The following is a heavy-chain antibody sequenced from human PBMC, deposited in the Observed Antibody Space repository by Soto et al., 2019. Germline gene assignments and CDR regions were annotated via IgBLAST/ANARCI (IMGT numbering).Heavy chain of an antibody. CDR3: TRANWYSEY. CDR1: GGSISNHY. V-gene: IGHV4-59*11. D-gene: IGHD7-27*01. Sequence: QVQLQESGPGLVKPSETLSLTCTVSGGSISNHYWSWIRQPPGKGLDWLGYSYYNGNTNYNPPLKSRVTMSVDTSKNLIAMKLSYVTAADTAVYYCTRANWYSEYWGQGTLVTVSS. CDR2: SYYNGNT. J-gene: IGHJ4*02.